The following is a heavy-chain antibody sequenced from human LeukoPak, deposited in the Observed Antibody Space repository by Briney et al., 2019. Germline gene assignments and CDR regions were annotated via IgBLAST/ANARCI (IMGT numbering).Heavy chain of an antibody. V-gene: IGHV3-64*01. D-gene: IGHD2-15*01. CDR2: ISSNGGST. Sequence: GGSLRLSCAASGFTFSSYAMHWVRQAPGKGLEYVSAISSNGGSTYYANSVKGRFTISRDNARNSVYLQMNSQRAEDMAVYFCAREQRVAGLGNFDLWGRGTLVTVSS. J-gene: IGHJ2*01. CDR1: GFTFSSYA. CDR3: AREQRVAGLGNFDL.